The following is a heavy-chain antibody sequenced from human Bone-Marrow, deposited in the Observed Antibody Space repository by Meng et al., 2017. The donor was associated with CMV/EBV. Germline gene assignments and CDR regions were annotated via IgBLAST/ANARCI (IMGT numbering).Heavy chain of an antibody. J-gene: IGHJ4*02. D-gene: IGHD2-2*01. CDR2: TNSDGSNT. V-gene: IGHV3-74*01. CDR1: GFTFSNYW. Sequence: LSLTCAVSGFTFSNYWMHWVRQAPGEGLVWVARTNSDGSNTAYADSVKGRFTISRDNAKNTLHLQVKSLRGEDTAVYFCARGNPRDCSSVDCYPFFDSWGQGTLVTVSS. CDR3: ARGNPRDCSSVDCYPFFDS.